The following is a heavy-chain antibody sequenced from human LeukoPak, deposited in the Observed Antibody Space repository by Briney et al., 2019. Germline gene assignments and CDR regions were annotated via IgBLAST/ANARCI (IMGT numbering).Heavy chain of an antibody. J-gene: IGHJ3*02. V-gene: IGHV3-30*03. D-gene: IGHD1-26*01. CDR1: GFTFSSYG. CDR3: SRVPALPFGAFDI. Sequence: GRSLRLSCAASGFTFSSYGMHWVRQAPGKGLEWVAVISYDGSNKYYADSVKGRFTISRDNSKNTLYLQMNSLRAEDTAVYYCSRVPALPFGAFDIWGQGTMVTVSS. CDR2: ISYDGSNK.